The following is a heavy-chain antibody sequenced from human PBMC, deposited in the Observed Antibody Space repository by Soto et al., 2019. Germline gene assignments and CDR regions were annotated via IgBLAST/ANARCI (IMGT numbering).Heavy chain of an antibody. Sequence: QVQVVQSGAEVKKPESSVKVSCKPSGGTFNTYTVNWVRLAPGHGLEWMGRFIPILDMANYEQKFQDRVTITADRSTFTAYMELNSLTSDDTAVYYCAITYCRDNSCHSDFDFWGPGPRVTVSS. CDR2: FIPILDMA. D-gene: IGHD2-21*01. V-gene: IGHV1-69*02. CDR3: AITYCRDNSCHSDFDF. CDR1: GGTFNTYT. J-gene: IGHJ4*02.